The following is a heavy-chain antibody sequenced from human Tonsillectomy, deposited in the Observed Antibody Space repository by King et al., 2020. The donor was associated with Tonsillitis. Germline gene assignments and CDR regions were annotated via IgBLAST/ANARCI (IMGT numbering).Heavy chain of an antibody. V-gene: IGHV4-39*01. CDR3: ARHDVSIHLWSTTADY. Sequence: LQLQESGPGLVKPSETLSLTCIVSGGSISNSSYYWGWIRQPPGKGLEWIGSIYYGGSAYYNPSLKGRVSMTVDTSKNQFSLKLTSVTAADTAVYYCARHDVSIHLWSTTADYWGQGTLVTVSS. D-gene: IGHD5-18*01. J-gene: IGHJ4*02. CDR1: GGSISNSSYY. CDR2: IYYGGSA.